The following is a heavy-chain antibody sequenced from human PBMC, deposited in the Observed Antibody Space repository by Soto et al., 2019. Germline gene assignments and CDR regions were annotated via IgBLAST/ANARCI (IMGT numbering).Heavy chain of an antibody. D-gene: IGHD3-9*01. CDR2: INPNSGGT. Sequence: GASVKVSCKASGYTFTGYYMHWVRQAPGQGLEWMGWINPNSGGTNYAQKFQGWVTMTRDTSISTAYMELSRLRSDDMAVYYCARGGYDILLDYYYYGMDVWGQGTTVTVSS. CDR3: ARGGYDILLDYYYYGMDV. CDR1: GYTFTGYY. J-gene: IGHJ6*02. V-gene: IGHV1-2*04.